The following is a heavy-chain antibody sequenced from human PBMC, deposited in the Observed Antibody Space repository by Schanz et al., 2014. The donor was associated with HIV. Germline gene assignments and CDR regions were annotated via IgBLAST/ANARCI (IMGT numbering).Heavy chain of an antibody. CDR2: INEDGGEK. J-gene: IGHJ4*02. CDR1: GFTFSGYW. CDR3: AREVLGQPFVNY. V-gene: IGHV3-7*01. Sequence: VQLVESGGGVVQPGRSLRLSCAASGFTFSGYWMSWVRQAPGKGLEWVANINEDGGEKYYVDSVKGRFTISRDNAKNSLFLQMNSLRADDTAIYYCAREVLGQPFVNYWGQGSLVTVSS. D-gene: IGHD6-13*01.